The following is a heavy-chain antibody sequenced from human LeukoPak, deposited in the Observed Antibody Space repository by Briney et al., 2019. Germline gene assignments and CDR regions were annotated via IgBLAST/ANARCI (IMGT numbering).Heavy chain of an antibody. CDR2: ISSSGATI. Sequence: GGSLRLSCAASGFTFSSYEMNWVRQAPGKGLEWVSYISSSGATIYYADSVKGRLTISRDNAKNSLYLQMNSLRAEDTAVYYCAKRAGGGKYFDYWGQGTLVTVSS. D-gene: IGHD1-1*01. J-gene: IGHJ4*02. CDR1: GFTFSSYE. V-gene: IGHV3-48*03. CDR3: AKRAGGGKYFDY.